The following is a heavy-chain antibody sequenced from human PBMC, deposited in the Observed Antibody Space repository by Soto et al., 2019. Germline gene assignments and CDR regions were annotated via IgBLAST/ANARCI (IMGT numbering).Heavy chain of an antibody. CDR1: GFTFSSYG. V-gene: IGHV3-30*02. CDR3: AKALVGATLYYYYGMDV. J-gene: IGHJ6*02. Sequence: GGSLRLSCAASGFTFSSYGMHWVRQAPGKGLEWVAVIWYDGSNKYYADSVKGRFTISRDNSKNTLYLQMNSLRAEDTAVYYCAKALVGATLYYYYGMDVWGQGTTVTVSS. D-gene: IGHD1-26*01. CDR2: IWYDGSNK.